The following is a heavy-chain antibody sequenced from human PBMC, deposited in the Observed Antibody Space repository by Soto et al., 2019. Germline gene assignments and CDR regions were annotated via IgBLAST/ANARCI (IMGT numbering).Heavy chain of an antibody. D-gene: IGHD1-1*01. Sequence: SETLSLTCTVSGGSISNYYWSWIRQPAGKGLEWIGRIYNSGSTKYNPSLKSRVTMSEDTSKKQFSLNLRSVTAADTAVYYCVRDGTKTLRDWFDPWGQGISVTGSS. CDR1: GGSISNYY. V-gene: IGHV4-4*07. J-gene: IGHJ5*02. CDR2: IYNSGST. CDR3: VRDGTKTLRDWFDP.